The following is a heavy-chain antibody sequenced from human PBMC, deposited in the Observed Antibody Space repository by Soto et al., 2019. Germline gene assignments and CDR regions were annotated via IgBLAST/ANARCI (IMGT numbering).Heavy chain of an antibody. Sequence: HPGGSLRLSCAASGFTFSGSAMHWVRQAAGKGLEWVGRIRSKANSYATAYTASVKGRFTISRDDSKNTAYLQMNSLKTEDTAVYYCTPIPNDYGVALDIWDQGTMVTVSS. D-gene: IGHD4-17*01. CDR1: GFTFSGSA. V-gene: IGHV3-73*01. CDR2: IRSKANSYAT. CDR3: TPIPNDYGVALDI. J-gene: IGHJ3*02.